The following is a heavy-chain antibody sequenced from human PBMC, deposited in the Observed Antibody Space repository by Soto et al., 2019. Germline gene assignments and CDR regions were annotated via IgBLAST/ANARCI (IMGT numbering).Heavy chain of an antibody. J-gene: IGHJ4*02. CDR3: AKGRRNTF. Sequence: QVQLLQSGAEVKKPGASVKISCKASGYTFSFDYLSWVRRAPGQGLKWMGKINADGGATTYAQSFQGRVSITSDASTGTVYMELSSLTSDDTAVYYCAKGRRNTFWGQGTLVSVSS. CDR1: GYTFSFDY. V-gene: IGHV1-46*01. CDR2: INADGGAT. D-gene: IGHD3-10*01.